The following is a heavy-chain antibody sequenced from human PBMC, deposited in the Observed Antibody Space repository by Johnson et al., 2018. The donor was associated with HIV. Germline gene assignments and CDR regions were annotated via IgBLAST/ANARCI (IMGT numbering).Heavy chain of an antibody. CDR3: AKGEELQADYDAFDI. D-gene: IGHD1-26*01. CDR1: GFTFSSYG. V-gene: IGHV3-30*18. CDR2: ISYDGSNK. J-gene: IGHJ3*02. Sequence: QVQLVESGGGVVQPGRSLRLSCAASGFTFSSYGMHWVRQAPGKGLEWVAVISYDGSNKYYADSVKGRLTISRDNSKNTLYLQMNSLRAEDTAVYYCAKGEELQADYDAFDIWGQGTMVTVSS.